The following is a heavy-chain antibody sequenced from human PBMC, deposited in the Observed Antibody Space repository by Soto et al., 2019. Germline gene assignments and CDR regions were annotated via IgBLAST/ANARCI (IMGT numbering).Heavy chain of an antibody. CDR2: IYNSGRI. D-gene: IGHD3-22*01. Sequence: TLSLTCTVSVGSISSGSYYWSWILQHPGKGLEWIGNIYNSGRIDYNKSLKGRFTITVDTSKNQFSLNVTSVTAADTAIYYCARESDYYDSSGSGFDYWGQGTLVTVSS. CDR1: VGSISSGSYY. J-gene: IGHJ4*01. V-gene: IGHV4-31*03. CDR3: ARESDYYDSSGSGFDY.